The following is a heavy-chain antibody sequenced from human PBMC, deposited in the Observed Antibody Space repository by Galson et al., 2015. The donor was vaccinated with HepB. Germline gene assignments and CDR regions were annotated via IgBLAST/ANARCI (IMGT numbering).Heavy chain of an antibody. Sequence: SVKVSCKASGSTFTSYYMHWVRQAPGQGLEWMGIINPSGGSTSYAQKFQGRATMTRDTSTSTVYMELSSLRSEDTAVYYCARDLASSSWTYYFDYWGQGTLVTVSS. CDR3: ARDLASSSWTYYFDY. J-gene: IGHJ4*02. V-gene: IGHV1-46*01. CDR1: GSTFTSYY. D-gene: IGHD6-13*01. CDR2: INPSGGST.